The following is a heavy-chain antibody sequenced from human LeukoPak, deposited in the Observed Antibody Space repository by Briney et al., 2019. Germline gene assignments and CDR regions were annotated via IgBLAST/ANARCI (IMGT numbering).Heavy chain of an antibody. V-gene: IGHV1-18*01. Sequence: ASVKVSCTASGYTFTSYGISWVRQAPGQGLEWMGWISAYKGNTNYAQKLQGRVTMTTDTSTTTAYMELRSLRSDDTAVYYCARDNYGSGSYYKPASDYWGQGTLVTVSS. D-gene: IGHD3-10*01. CDR1: GYTFTSYG. CDR2: ISAYKGNT. J-gene: IGHJ4*02. CDR3: ARDNYGSGSYYKPASDY.